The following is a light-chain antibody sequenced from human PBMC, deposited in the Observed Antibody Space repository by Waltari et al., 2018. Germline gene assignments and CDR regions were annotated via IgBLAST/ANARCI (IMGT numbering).Light chain of an antibody. V-gene: IGLV1-40*01. J-gene: IGLJ2*01. Sequence: QSVLTQPPSVSGAPGQRVTISCTGSSSNIGAGYEVHWYQQLPGTAPKLLIYGNSNRPSGDPDRFSGSKSGTSASLAITGLQAEDEADYYCQSYDSSLSGLFGGGTKLTVL. CDR2: GNS. CDR3: QSYDSSLSGL. CDR1: SSNIGAGYE.